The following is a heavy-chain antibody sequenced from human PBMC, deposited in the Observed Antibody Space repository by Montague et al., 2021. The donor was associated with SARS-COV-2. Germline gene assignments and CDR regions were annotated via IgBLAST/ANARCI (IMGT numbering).Heavy chain of an antibody. Sequence: SETLSLTCTVSAGSINSDNYYWGWIRQPPGQGLEWIGTIYYNGRTYYNPSLKSRVTISLDTPKNQFSLMLSSVSVADTAVLYCARQRRTLTGYYGSFDHWGQGTLVSVSS. CDR1: AGSINSDNYY. V-gene: IGHV4-39*01. J-gene: IGHJ4*02. CDR2: IYYNGRT. CDR3: ARQRRTLTGYYGSFDH. D-gene: IGHD3-9*01.